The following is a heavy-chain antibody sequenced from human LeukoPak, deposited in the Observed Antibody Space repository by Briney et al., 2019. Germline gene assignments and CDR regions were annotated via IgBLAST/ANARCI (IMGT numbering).Heavy chain of an antibody. CDR2: IKQDGSEK. V-gene: IGHV3-7*01. J-gene: IGHJ4*02. CDR1: GFTFSSYW. CDR3: ARDRPGGGEMATIAFGDY. D-gene: IGHD5-24*01. Sequence: GGSLRLSCAASGFTFSSYWMSWVRQAPGKGLEWVANIKQDGSEKYYVDSVKGRFTISRDNAKNSLYLQMNSLRAEDTAVYYCARDRPGGGEMATIAFGDYWGQGTLVTVSS.